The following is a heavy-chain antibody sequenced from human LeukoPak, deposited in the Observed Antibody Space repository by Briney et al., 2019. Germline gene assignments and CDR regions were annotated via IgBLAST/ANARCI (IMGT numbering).Heavy chain of an antibody. CDR2: IGGGGFNT. J-gene: IGHJ4*02. V-gene: IGHV3-23*01. CDR1: GFTFNKYA. Sequence: GGSLRLSCAASGFTFNKYAMSWVRQAPGKGLEWVSAIGGGGFNTYYADSVKGRFTISRDNSKNTLYLQMNSLRADDTAVYYCAKPLTGSCSSTSCYGRDYWGQGTLVTVSS. CDR3: AKPLTGSCSSTSCYGRDY. D-gene: IGHD2-2*01.